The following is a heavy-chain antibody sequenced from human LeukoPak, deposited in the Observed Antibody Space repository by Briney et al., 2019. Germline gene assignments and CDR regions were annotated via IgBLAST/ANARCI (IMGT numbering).Heavy chain of an antibody. Sequence: PSETLSLTCTVSGGSISSSSYYWGWIRQPPGKGLEWIGSIYYSGSTYYNPSLKSRVTISVDTSKNQFSLKLSSVTAADTAVYYCAREDNWNYARFDYWGQGTLVTVSS. CDR2: IYYSGST. D-gene: IGHD1-7*01. V-gene: IGHV4-39*07. J-gene: IGHJ4*02. CDR3: AREDNWNYARFDY. CDR1: GGSISSSSYY.